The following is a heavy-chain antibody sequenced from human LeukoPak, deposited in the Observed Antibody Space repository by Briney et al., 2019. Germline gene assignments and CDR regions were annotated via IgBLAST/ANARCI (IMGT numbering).Heavy chain of an antibody. J-gene: IGHJ6*03. Sequence: PSETPSPTCSGSNYSISNSLYWGWLRQPPGKGLEWIGSIYRSGSTFYNPSLKSRVTISLDTSKNQFSLKLSSVTAADTAVYFCARGTYGYYMDVWGKGTTVTVSS. D-gene: IGHD4-17*01. CDR3: ARGTYGYYMDV. CDR1: NYSISNSLY. V-gene: IGHV4-38-2*02. CDR2: IYRSGST.